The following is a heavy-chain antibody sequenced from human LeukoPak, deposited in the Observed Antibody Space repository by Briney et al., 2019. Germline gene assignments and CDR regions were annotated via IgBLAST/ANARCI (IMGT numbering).Heavy chain of an antibody. Sequence: RASVKVSCKASGGTFSSYAISWVRQAPGQGLEWMGGIIPIFGTANYAQKFQGRVTITADESTSTAYMELSSLRSEDTAVYYCARGRDCSSTSCYTGDDYWGQGTLVTVS. CDR3: ARGRDCSSTSCYTGDDY. CDR1: GGTFSSYA. CDR2: IIPIFGTA. J-gene: IGHJ4*02. D-gene: IGHD2-2*02. V-gene: IGHV1-69*13.